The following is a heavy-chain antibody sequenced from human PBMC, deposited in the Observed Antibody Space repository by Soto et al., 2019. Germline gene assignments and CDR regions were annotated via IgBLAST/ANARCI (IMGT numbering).Heavy chain of an antibody. CDR1: GYNFAGYW. CDR2: IYPSDSDT. J-gene: IGHJ4*02. CDR3: ARGGVSTRTFGY. V-gene: IGHV5-51*01. D-gene: IGHD3-3*01. Sequence: GESLKISCKGPGYNFAGYWIAWVRQIPGKGLELMGMIYPSDSDTRDRPSFQGRVTISADKSIISAYLRWSSLRAPDTAMYYCARGGVSTRTFGYWGQGTPVTVYS.